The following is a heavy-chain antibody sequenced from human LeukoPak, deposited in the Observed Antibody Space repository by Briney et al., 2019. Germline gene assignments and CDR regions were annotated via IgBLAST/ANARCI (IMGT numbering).Heavy chain of an antibody. CDR1: GFTVSSIY. Sequence: GGSLRLSCAASGFTVSSIYMSWVRQAPGKGLEWVSVIYSGGSTYYADSAKGRFTISRDNSKKTLELQMNSLRAEDPAVYYCANTVRARYFDLWAGGTLVTVSS. J-gene: IGHJ2*01. V-gene: IGHV3-53*05. D-gene: IGHD3-10*01. CDR2: IYSGGST. CDR3: ANTVRARYFDL.